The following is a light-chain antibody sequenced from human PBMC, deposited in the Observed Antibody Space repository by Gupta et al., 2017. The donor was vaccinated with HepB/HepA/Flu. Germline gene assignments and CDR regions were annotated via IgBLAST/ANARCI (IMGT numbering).Light chain of an antibody. CDR3: QQEDCTPLT. CDR1: QSVFYSSNNRNY. CDR2: WAS. V-gene: IGKV4-1*01. J-gene: IGKJ4*01. Sequence: DIVMTQSPDSLAVSLGERATINCKSSQSVFYSSNNRNYLAWYQQKPGQPPKLLIYWASTRESGVPDRFSGSGSGTDFSLTISSLQAEDVAVYYCQQEDCTPLTFGGGTKVEIK.